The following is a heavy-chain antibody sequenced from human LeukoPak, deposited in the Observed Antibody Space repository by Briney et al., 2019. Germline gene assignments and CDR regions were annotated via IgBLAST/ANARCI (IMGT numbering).Heavy chain of an antibody. D-gene: IGHD3-22*01. CDR1: GGSISSSSYY. CDR3: AREPESEYDSSGPDAFDI. CDR2: IYYSGST. V-gene: IGHV4-39*07. Sequence: SETLSLTCTVSGGSISSSSYYWGWIRQPPGKGLEWIGSIYYSGSTYYNPSLKGRVTISVDTSKNQFSLKLSSVTAADTAVYYCAREPESEYDSSGPDAFDIWGQGTMVTVS. J-gene: IGHJ3*02.